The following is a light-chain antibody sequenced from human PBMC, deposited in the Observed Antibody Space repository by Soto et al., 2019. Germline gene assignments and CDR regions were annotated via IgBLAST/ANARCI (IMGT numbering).Light chain of an antibody. CDR2: EVS. V-gene: IGLV2-14*01. J-gene: IGLJ2*01. CDR1: SSDVGGYNH. CDR3: SSYKRGATLV. Sequence: QSALTQPASVSGSPGQSITISCTGTSSDVGGYNHVAWYQQYPGKAPKLIIFEVSDRPSGISNRFSGSKSANTASLSISGIQAEDEADYYCSSYKRGATLVFGGGTKLTVL.